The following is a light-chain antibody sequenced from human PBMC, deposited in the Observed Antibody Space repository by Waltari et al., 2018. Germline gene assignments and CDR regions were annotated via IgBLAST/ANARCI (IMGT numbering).Light chain of an antibody. J-gene: IGKJ2*01. V-gene: IGKV3-11*01. CDR2: DAS. CDR1: QTVSTY. Sequence: SCRASQTVSTYLAWYQQKPGQAPRPLIFDASSRATGIPAKFSGSGSGTDFTLTVSNLEPEDFAVYYCQQRANWPYTFGQGTRVEI. CDR3: QQRANWPYT.